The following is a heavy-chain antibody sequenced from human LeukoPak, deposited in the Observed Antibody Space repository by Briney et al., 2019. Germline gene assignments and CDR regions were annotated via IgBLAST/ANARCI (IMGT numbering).Heavy chain of an antibody. CDR1: GVSVSSGSYY. CDR3: ARLPDY. V-gene: IGHV4-61*01. CDR2: IYYSGST. J-gene: IGHJ4*02. Sequence: SETLSLTCTVSGVSVSSGSYYRSWIRQPPGKGLEWIGYIYYSGSTNYNPSLKSRVTISVDTSKNQFSLKLSSVTAADTAVYYCARLPDYWGQGTLVTVSS.